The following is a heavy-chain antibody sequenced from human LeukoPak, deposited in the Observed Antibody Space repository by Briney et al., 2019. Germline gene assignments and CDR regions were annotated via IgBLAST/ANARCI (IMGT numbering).Heavy chain of an antibody. Sequence: ASVKVSCKASGYSLLNYGISWVRQAPGQGLEWMGWISAYNGNTNYAQKVQGRVNMTIETSTSTAYMELRGLRPDDTAVYYCTSPRSGTYEFDFWGQGTQVTVSS. J-gene: IGHJ4*02. D-gene: IGHD1-26*01. V-gene: IGHV1-18*01. CDR2: ISAYNGNT. CDR1: GYSLLNYG. CDR3: TSPRSGTYEFDF.